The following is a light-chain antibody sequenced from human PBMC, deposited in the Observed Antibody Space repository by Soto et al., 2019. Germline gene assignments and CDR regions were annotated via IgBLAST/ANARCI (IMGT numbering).Light chain of an antibody. CDR3: QQYDSVLGT. Sequence: SLSASIGDRVTITCRASQSISHWLAWYQQKPGKAPKFLIYDASSLESGVPSRFSGSGSGTEFTLTISSLQPDDFATYYCQQYDSVLGTFGPGTKVDIK. CDR2: DAS. J-gene: IGKJ1*01. V-gene: IGKV1-5*01. CDR1: QSISHW.